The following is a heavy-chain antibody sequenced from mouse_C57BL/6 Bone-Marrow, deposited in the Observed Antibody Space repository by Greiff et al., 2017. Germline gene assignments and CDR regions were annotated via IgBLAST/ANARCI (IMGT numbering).Heavy chain of an antibody. V-gene: IGHV1-69*01. CDR3: ARDRQLGRKAWFAY. Sequence: QVQLQQSGAELVMPGASVKLSCKASGYTFTSYWMHWVKQRPGQGLEWIGEIDPSDSYTNYNQKFKGKSTLTVDKSSSTAYMQLSSLTSEDSAVYYCARDRQLGRKAWFAYWGQGTLVTVSA. CDR2: IDPSDSYT. J-gene: IGHJ3*01. CDR1: GYTFTSYW. D-gene: IGHD4-1*02.